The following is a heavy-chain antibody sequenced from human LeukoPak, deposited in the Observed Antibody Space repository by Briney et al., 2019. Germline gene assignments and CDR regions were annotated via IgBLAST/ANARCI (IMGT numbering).Heavy chain of an antibody. J-gene: IGHJ6*02. D-gene: IGHD3-9*01. CDR2: IYPGDSDT. CDR1: GYSFTNYW. V-gene: IGHV5-51*01. CDR3: TRHYGAHDILAGHYPYGMDI. Sequence: HGESLKISCKGSGYSFTNYWIGWVRQMPGKGLEWMGIIYPGDSDTRYSPSLQGQVTISADMSISTTYLQWSSLKASDSAIYYCTRHYGAHDILAGHYPYGMDIWGQGTTVTVSS.